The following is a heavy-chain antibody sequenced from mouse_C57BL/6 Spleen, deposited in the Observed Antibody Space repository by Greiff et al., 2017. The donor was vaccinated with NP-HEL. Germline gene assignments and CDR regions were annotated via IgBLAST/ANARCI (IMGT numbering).Heavy chain of an antibody. CDR3: SSGYYDYDGDY. J-gene: IGHJ2*01. D-gene: IGHD2-4*01. Sequence: EVQLQQSGPELVKPGASVKMSCKASGYTFTDYNMHWVKQSHGKSLEWIGYINPNNGGTSYNQKFKGKATLTVNKSSSTAYMELRSLTSEESAVYYCSSGYYDYDGDYWGQGTTLTVSS. V-gene: IGHV1-22*01. CDR1: GYTFTDYN. CDR2: INPNNGGT.